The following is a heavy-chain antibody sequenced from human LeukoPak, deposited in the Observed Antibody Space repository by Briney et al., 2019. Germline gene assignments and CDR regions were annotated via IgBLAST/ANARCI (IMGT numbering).Heavy chain of an antibody. CDR1: GYTFTSYG. D-gene: IGHD1-26*01. CDR2: ISAYNDNT. V-gene: IGHV1-18*01. J-gene: IGHJ3*02. Sequence: ASVKVSCKASGYTFTSYGISWVRQAPGQGLEWMGWISAYNDNTNYAQKLQGRVTMTTDTSTSTAYMELRSLRSDDTAVYYCARSGVLTPINDAFDIWGQGTMVTVSS. CDR3: ARSGVLTPINDAFDI.